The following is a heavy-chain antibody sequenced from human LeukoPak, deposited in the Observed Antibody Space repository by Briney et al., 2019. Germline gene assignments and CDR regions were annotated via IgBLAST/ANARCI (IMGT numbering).Heavy chain of an antibody. CDR2: IRAYNGNT. J-gene: IGHJ6*03. D-gene: IGHD3-10*01. CDR1: GYTFTSYG. Sequence: ASVKVSCKASGYTFTSYGISWVRQAPGQGLEWMGWIRAYNGNTNYAQKLQGRVTMTTDTSTSTAYMELRSLRSDDTAVYYCARVWRSYYYGSGVAIDYYMDVWGKGTTVTISS. CDR3: ARVWRSYYYGSGVAIDYYMDV. V-gene: IGHV1-18*01.